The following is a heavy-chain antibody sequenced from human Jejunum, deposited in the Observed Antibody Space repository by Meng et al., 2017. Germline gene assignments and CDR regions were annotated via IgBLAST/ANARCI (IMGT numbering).Heavy chain of an antibody. D-gene: IGHD3-10*01. CDR1: GFTSGDYS. CDR2: IRSKRYGGTT. J-gene: IGHJ6*02. CDR3: TRQGNFGSEDYYNGMDV. V-gene: IGHV3-49*04. Sequence: GESLKISCTASGFTSGDYSLSWVRQAPGKGLEWVGFIRSKRYGGTTEYAAPVKERVTISRDDSKSIAYVEINSLKIEDTGLYYCTRQGNFGSEDYYNGMDVWGQGTTVTVSS.